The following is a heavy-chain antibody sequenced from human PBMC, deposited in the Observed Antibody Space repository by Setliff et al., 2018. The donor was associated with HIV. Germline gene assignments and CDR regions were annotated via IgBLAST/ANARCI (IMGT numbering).Heavy chain of an antibody. CDR2: ISAYNGNT. J-gene: IGHJ4*02. CDR3: AAWDPSRGYSYGYFDY. D-gene: IGHD5-18*01. V-gene: IGHV1-18*04. CDR1: GYIFTDYY. Sequence: SVKVSCKASGYIFTDYYIHWVRQAPGQGLEWMGWISAYNGNTNYAKKFLGRVTMTTDTSTSTAYMELRSLRSDDTAVYYCAAWDPSRGYSYGYFDYWGQGTLVTVSS.